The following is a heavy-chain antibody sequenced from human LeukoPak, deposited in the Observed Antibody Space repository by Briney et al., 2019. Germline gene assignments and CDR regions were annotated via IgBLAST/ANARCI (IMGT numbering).Heavy chain of an antibody. D-gene: IGHD4-17*01. CDR3: ARVRRGVTTRNYFDY. CDR2: TNHSGST. V-gene: IGHV4-34*01. J-gene: IGHJ4*02. CDR1: GGSFSGYY. Sequence: SETLSLTRAVYGGSFSGYYWSWIRPPPGKGLEWIGETNHSGSTNYNPSLKSRVTISVDTSKNQFSLKLSSVTAADTAVYYCARVRRGVTTRNYFDYWGQGTLVTVSS.